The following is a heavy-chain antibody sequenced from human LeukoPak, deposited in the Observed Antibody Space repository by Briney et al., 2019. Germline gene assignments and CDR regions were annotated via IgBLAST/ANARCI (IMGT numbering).Heavy chain of an antibody. CDR1: GYTFTGYY. V-gene: IGHV1-2*02. J-gene: IGHJ4*02. CDR2: INPNSGGST. Sequence: EASVKVSCKASGYTFTGYYMHWVRQAPGQGLEWMGWINPNSGGSTNYAQKFQGRVTMTRDTSISTAYMELSRLRSDDTAVYYCARSEGYQSDYWGQGTLVTVSS. CDR3: ARSEGYQSDY. D-gene: IGHD2-2*01.